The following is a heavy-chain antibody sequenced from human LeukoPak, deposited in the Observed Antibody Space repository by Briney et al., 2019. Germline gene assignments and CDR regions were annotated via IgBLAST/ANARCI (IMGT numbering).Heavy chain of an antibody. CDR3: ARTVAAAAPGF. J-gene: IGHJ4*02. V-gene: IGHV4-39*01. Sequence: SETLSCTCTVSGDTISSSSYYWHWVRQPPRKGLEWIGGFSYSGSTYCNPSLKSRVTISVDSSKNQFSLKVISVTAADTAIYFCARTVAAAAPGFWGQGILVTVSS. CDR1: GDTISSSSYY. CDR2: FSYSGST. D-gene: IGHD6-13*01.